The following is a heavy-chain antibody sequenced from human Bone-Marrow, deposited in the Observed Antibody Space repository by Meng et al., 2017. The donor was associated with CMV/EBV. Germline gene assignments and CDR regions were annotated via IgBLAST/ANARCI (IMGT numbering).Heavy chain of an antibody. Sequence: GESLKISCAASGFTFTTYGMHWVRQAPGKGLEWVAIIWYDGSNEYYADSVKGRFTISRDNAKNTLYLQMTSLRAEDTAVYYCAKDIQSGFFAYWGQGTRVTVSS. CDR1: GFTFTTYG. CDR2: IWYDGSNE. CDR3: AKDIQSGFFAY. V-gene: IGHV3-33*06. J-gene: IGHJ4*02. D-gene: IGHD3-22*01.